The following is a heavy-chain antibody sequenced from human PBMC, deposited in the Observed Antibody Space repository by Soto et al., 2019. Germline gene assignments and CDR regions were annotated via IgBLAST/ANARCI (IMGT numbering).Heavy chain of an antibody. J-gene: IGHJ3*02. Sequence: SETLSLTCAVSGGSISSGVHSWSWIRQPPGKGLEWIGYMYHSGSTYYNPSLKSRVTISVDTSKNQFSLKLSSVTAADTAVYYCARLVRYCSGGSCYFTRDAFDIGGQGTMVTVSS. CDR1: GGSISSGVHS. CDR3: ARLVRYCSGGSCYFTRDAFDI. V-gene: IGHV4-30-2*01. D-gene: IGHD2-15*01. CDR2: MYHSGST.